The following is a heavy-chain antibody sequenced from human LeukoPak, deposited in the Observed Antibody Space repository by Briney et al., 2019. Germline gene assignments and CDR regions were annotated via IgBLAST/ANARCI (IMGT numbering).Heavy chain of an antibody. D-gene: IGHD3-10*01. CDR1: GFTFSSYS. J-gene: IGHJ4*02. V-gene: IGHV3-21*01. Sequence: GGSLSLSCAASGFTFSSYSMNWVRQAPGKGLEWVSSISSSSYIYYADSVKGRFTISSDNAKNSLYLQMNSLRAEDTAVYYCARDGLAFGELLFFDYWGQGTLVTVSS. CDR3: ARDGLAFGELLFFDY. CDR2: ISSSSYI.